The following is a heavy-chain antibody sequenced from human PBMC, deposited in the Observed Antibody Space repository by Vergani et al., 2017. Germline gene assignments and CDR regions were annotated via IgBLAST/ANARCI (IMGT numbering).Heavy chain of an antibody. CDR3: AKDRSVYDFWSGYTVAY. J-gene: IGHJ4*02. D-gene: IGHD3-3*01. CDR1: GFTFSSYA. V-gene: IGHV3-23*01. CDR2: ISGSGGST. Sequence: EVQLLESGGGLVQPGGSLRLSCAASGFTFSSYAMSWVRQAPGKGLGWVSAISGSGGSTYYADSVKGRFTISRDNSKNTLYLQMNSLRAEDTAVYYCAKDRSVYDFWSGYTVAYWGQGTRVTVSS.